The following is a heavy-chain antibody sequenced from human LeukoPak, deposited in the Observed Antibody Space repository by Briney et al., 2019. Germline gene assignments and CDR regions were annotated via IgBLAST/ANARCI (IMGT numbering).Heavy chain of an antibody. CDR1: GFTFSDVW. CDR2: ITSKTAGGIT. J-gene: IGHJ4*02. Sequence: PGGSLRLSCAASGFTFSDVWMSWVRQAPGKGLEWVGRITSKTAGGITEYAAPVKGRFTISRDDSKSTPFLQMNSLKTEDTAVYYCTAQYYGAFNHWGQGTQVTVSS. CDR3: TAQYYGAFNH. D-gene: IGHD3-3*01. V-gene: IGHV3-15*01.